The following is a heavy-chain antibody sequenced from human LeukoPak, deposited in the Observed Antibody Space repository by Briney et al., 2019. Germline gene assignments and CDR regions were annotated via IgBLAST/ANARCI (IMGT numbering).Heavy chain of an antibody. J-gene: IGHJ6*03. CDR1: GFTFSSYS. Sequence: KAGGSLRLSCAASGFTFSSYSMNWVRQAPGKGLEWVSSISSSSSYIYYAASVKGRFTISRDNAKNSLYLQMNSLRAEDTAVYYCARVAWNPGYYYMDVWGKGTTVTVSS. CDR2: ISSSSSYI. CDR3: ARVAWNPGYYYMDV. V-gene: IGHV3-21*01. D-gene: IGHD1-1*01.